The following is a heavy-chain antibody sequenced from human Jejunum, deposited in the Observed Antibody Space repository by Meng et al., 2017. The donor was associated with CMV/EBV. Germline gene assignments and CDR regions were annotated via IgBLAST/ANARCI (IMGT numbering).Heavy chain of an antibody. Sequence: ISSYYCTWLRQPPGKGLEWIGYVYYSGSTNYNPSLKSRVTISVDTSKNQFSLKLSSVTAADTAVYYCARVPAELGSSSSWYYFDYWGQGTLVTVSS. V-gene: IGHV4-59*01. CDR1: ISSYY. D-gene: IGHD6-13*01. CDR2: VYYSGST. J-gene: IGHJ4*02. CDR3: ARVPAELGSSSSWYYFDY.